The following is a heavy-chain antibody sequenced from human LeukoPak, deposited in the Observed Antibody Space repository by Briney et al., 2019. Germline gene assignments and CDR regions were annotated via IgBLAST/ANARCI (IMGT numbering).Heavy chain of an antibody. D-gene: IGHD6-19*01. J-gene: IGHJ4*02. V-gene: IGHV1-46*01. CDR1: GYTLTELS. CDR2: INPSGGTT. Sequence: GASVKVSCKVSGYTLTELSMHWVRQAPGQGLEWMGVINPSGGTTNYAQKFQGRVTITADKSTSTAYMELSSLRSEDTAVYYCAMGVGAPEDLAVAADFDYWGQGTLVTVSS. CDR3: AMGVGAPEDLAVAADFDY.